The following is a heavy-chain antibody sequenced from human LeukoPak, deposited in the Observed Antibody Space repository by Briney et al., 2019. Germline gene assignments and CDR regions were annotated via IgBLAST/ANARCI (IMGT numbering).Heavy chain of an antibody. D-gene: IGHD3-16*02. V-gene: IGHV4-34*01. J-gene: IGHJ3*02. CDR3: ARAHYVWGSYRYRSRAAFDI. Sequence: SETLSLTCAVYGGSFSGYYWSWIRQPPGKGLEWIGEINHSGSTNYNPSLKSRVTISVDTSKNQFSLKLSSVTAADTAVYYCARAHYVWGSYRYRSRAAFDIWGQGTMATVSS. CDR1: GGSFSGYY. CDR2: INHSGST.